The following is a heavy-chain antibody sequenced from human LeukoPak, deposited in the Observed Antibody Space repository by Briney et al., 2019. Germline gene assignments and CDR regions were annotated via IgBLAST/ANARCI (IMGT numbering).Heavy chain of an antibody. CDR3: AKGSADPLWFGELFFSPYYYYGMDV. V-gene: IGHV3-23*01. CDR2: ISGSGGST. CDR1: GFTFSSYA. D-gene: IGHD3-10*01. J-gene: IGHJ6*02. Sequence: GGSLRLSCAASGFTFSSYAMSWVRQAPEKGLEWVSAISGSGGSTYYADSVKGRFTISRDNSKNTLYLQMNSLRAEDTAVYYCAKGSADPLWFGELFFSPYYYYGMDVWGQGTTVTVSS.